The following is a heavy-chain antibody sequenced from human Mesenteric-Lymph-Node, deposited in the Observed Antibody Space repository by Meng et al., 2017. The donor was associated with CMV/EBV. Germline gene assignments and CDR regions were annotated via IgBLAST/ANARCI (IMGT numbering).Heavy chain of an antibody. CDR2: IYPGDSDT. CDR1: GYSFITHW. D-gene: IGHD5-18*01. Sequence: GESLKISCKASGYSFITHWIGWVRQKPGKGLEWMGIIYPGDSDTRYSPSFQGQVTISADGSINTAYPQWRSLKTSDTAMYYCARHRDTAMANYYYYGMDVWGQGTTVTVSS. V-gene: IGHV5-51*01. CDR3: ARHRDTAMANYYYYGMDV. J-gene: IGHJ6*02.